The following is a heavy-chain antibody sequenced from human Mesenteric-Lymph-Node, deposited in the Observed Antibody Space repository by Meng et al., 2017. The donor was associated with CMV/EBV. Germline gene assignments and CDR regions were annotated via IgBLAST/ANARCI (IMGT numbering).Heavy chain of an antibody. V-gene: IGHV3-48*03. CDR1: GFTFSSYE. CDR2: ISSSSSTI. D-gene: IGHD5-12*01. J-gene: IGHJ6*02. Sequence: GGSLRLSCAASGFTFSSYEMNWVRQAPGKGLEWVSYISSSSSTIYYADSVKARFTISRDNAKNSLYLEMNSLRAEDTAVYYCAQSGYDYYYYYYYGMDVWGQGTTVTVSS. CDR3: AQSGYDYYYYYYYGMDV.